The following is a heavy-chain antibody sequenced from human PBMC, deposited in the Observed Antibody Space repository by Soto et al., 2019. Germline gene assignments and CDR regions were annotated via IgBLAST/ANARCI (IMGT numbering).Heavy chain of an antibody. D-gene: IGHD1-1*01. CDR3: GRGLNWRKGTD. Sequence: QLQLQESGPGLVKPSETLSLTCTVSGDSINNNNYYWGWIRQPPGKGLEWVGSISYSGSTYYSPSLQSRVTMSLDTSQNQFSLKLGAVTAADTAVFYCGRGLNWRKGTDWGQGTLVSVSS. V-gene: IGHV4-39*01. J-gene: IGHJ4*02. CDR2: ISYSGST. CDR1: GDSINNNNYY.